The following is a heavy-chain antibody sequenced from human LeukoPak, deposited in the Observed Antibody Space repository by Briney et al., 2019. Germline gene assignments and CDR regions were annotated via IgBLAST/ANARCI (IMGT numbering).Heavy chain of an antibody. J-gene: IGHJ5*02. CDR3: ARVGCSSTSCYTWDPPFKWFDP. D-gene: IGHD2-2*02. CDR1: GGSFSGYY. Sequence: PSETLSLTCAVYGGSFSGYYWSWIRQPPGKGLEWIGEINHSGSTNYNPSLKGRVTISVDTSKNQFSLKLSSVTAAESAVYYCARVGCSSTSCYTWDPPFKWFDPWGQGTMVTVSS. V-gene: IGHV4-34*01. CDR2: INHSGST.